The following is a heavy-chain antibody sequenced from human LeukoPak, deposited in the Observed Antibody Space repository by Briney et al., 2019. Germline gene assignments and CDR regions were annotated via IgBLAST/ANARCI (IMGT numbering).Heavy chain of an antibody. D-gene: IGHD3-10*01. CDR1: GGSISSGGYY. J-gene: IGHJ4*02. CDR2: IYYSGST. Sequence: SQTLSLTCTVSGGSISSGGYYWSWIRQHPGKGLEWIGYIYYSGSTYYNPSLKSRVTISVDTSKNQFSLKLSSVTAADTAVYYCARMARGVTTPRYFDYWGQGTLVTVSS. CDR3: ARMARGVTTPRYFDY. V-gene: IGHV4-31*03.